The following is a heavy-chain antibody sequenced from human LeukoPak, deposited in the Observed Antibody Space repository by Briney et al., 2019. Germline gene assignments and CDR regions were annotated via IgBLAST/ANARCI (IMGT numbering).Heavy chain of an antibody. J-gene: IGHJ5*02. CDR3: ARANEADWLDP. D-gene: IGHD1-1*01. V-gene: IGHV4-59*01. CDR1: GGSISSYY. CDR2: IYYSGST. Sequence: KASETLSLTCTVSGGSISSYYWSWIRQPPGKGLEWIGYIYYSGSTNYNPSLKSRVTISVDTSKNQFSLKLSSVTAADTAVYYCARANEADWLDPWGQGTLVTVSS.